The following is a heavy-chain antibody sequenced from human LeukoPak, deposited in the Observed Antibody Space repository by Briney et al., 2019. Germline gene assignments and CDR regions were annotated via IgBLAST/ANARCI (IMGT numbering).Heavy chain of an antibody. V-gene: IGHV4-34*01. CDR3: ARLGPMRTPKGYCSSTSCYGGKYNWFDP. CDR1: GGSFSGYY. Sequence: SETLSLTCAVYGGSFSGYYWSWIRQPPGKGLEWIGEINHSGSTNYNPSLKSRVTISVDTSKNQFSLKLSSVTAADTAVYYCARLGPMRTPKGYCSSTSCYGGKYNWFDPWGQGTLVTVSS. J-gene: IGHJ5*02. D-gene: IGHD2-2*01. CDR2: INHSGST.